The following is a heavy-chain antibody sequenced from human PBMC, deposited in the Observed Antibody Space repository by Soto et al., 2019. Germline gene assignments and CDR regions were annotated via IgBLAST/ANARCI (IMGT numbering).Heavy chain of an antibody. CDR3: ARVLVPADGYYYYYGMDV. J-gene: IGHJ6*02. D-gene: IGHD2-2*01. Sequence: GGSLRLSCAASGFTFSSYGMHWVRQAPGKGLEWVAVIWYDGSNKYYADSVKGRFTISRDNSKNTLYLQMNSLRAEDTAVYYCARVLVPADGYYYYYGMDVWGQGTTVTVSS. V-gene: IGHV3-33*01. CDR1: GFTFSSYG. CDR2: IWYDGSNK.